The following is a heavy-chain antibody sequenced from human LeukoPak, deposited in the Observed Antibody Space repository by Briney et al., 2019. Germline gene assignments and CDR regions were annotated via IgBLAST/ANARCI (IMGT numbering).Heavy chain of an antibody. J-gene: IGHJ4*02. CDR3: ARDSGYSSSWYDGLDY. V-gene: IGHV4-59*01. CDR1: GGSISSYY. Sequence: PSETLSLTCTVSGGSISSYYWSWIRQPPGKGLEWSGYIYYSGSTNYNPSLKSRVTISVDTSKNQFSLKLSSVTAADTAVYYCARDSGYSSSWYDGLDYWGQGTLVTVSS. CDR2: IYYSGST. D-gene: IGHD6-13*01.